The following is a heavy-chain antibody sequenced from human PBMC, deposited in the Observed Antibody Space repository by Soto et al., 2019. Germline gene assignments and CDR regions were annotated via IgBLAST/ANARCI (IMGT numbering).Heavy chain of an antibody. V-gene: IGHV3-33*01. CDR1: GFTFSSYG. CDR3: AREPTTVTTPYYYYGMDV. D-gene: IGHD4-17*01. CDR2: IWYDGSNK. Sequence: GGSLRLSCAASGFTFSSYGMHWVRQAPGKGLEWVAVIWYDGSNKYYADSVKGRFTISRDNSKNTLYLQMNSLRAEDTAVYYCAREPTTVTTPYYYYGMDVWGQGTTVTVSS. J-gene: IGHJ6*02.